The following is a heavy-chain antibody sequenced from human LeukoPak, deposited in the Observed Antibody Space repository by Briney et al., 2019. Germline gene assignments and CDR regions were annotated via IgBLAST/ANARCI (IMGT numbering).Heavy chain of an antibody. CDR2: INPNSGGT. V-gene: IGHV1-2*02. CDR1: LYTFTGYY. D-gene: IGHD2-2*01. CDR3: ARDLYCSSTSCYNWFDP. Sequence: ASVKVSCKASLYTFTGYYMHWVRQAPGQGLEWMGWINPNSGGTNYAQKFQGRVTMTRDTSISTAYMELSGLRSDDTAVYYCARDLYCSSTSCYNWFDPWGQGTLVTVSS. J-gene: IGHJ5*02.